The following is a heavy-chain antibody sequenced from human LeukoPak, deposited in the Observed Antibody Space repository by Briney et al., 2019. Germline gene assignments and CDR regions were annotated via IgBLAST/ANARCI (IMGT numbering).Heavy chain of an antibody. CDR3: ARGLRLSAAATNFDS. CDR1: GGSISRYY. V-gene: IGHV4-59*01. J-gene: IGHJ4*02. D-gene: IGHD6-13*01. CDR2: IDYSGST. Sequence: SETLSLTCTVSGGSISRYYWSWIRQPPVRGLEWIGYIDYSGSTNYNPSLKSRVTISLDTSNNQFSLKLSSVTAADTAVYYCARGLRLSAAATNFDSWGQGTLVTVSS.